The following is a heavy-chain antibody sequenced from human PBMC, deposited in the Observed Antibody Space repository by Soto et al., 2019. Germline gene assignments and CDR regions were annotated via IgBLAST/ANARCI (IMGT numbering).Heavy chain of an antibody. CDR3: ARDGPYYYASRLDV. D-gene: IGHD3-10*01. CDR2: LHSGGDT. CDR1: GIPVSSNY. V-gene: IGHV3-53*04. Sequence: GGSLRLSCVASGIPVSSNYMTWVRQAPGKGLEWVSVLHSGGDTYYANSVKGRFTISRHDSTNTVFLQMNSLTAEDTAVYYCARDGPYYYASRLDVWGQGTTVTVSS. J-gene: IGHJ6*02.